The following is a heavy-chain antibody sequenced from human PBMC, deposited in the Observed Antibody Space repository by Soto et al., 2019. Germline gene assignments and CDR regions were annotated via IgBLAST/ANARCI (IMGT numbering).Heavy chain of an antibody. D-gene: IGHD3-9*01. CDR1: GFPFSSYW. V-gene: IGHV3-74*01. CDR2: ISGDGVTT. Sequence: EVRLVESGGDLVQRGGSLRLSCAASGFPFSSYWMHWVRHTPGKGLDWVARISGDGVTTYYADSVTGRVTVSRDNAKNTLSLQINGLRAEDTAVYYCAREYYGLLTGYYADYWGQGTLVSVSS. CDR3: AREYYGLLTGYYADY. J-gene: IGHJ4*02.